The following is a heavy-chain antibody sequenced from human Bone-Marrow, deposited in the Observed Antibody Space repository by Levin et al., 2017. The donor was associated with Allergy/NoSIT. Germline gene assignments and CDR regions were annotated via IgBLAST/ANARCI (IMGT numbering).Heavy chain of an antibody. CDR2: IWYDGSNK. J-gene: IGHJ4*02. CDR1: GFTFSSYG. CDR3: TRGLGYGDYVDY. Sequence: GESLKISCAASGFTFSSYGMHWVRQAPGKGLEWGAVIWYDGSNKYYADSVKGRFTISRDNSKNTLYLQMNSLRAEDTAVYYCTRGLGYGDYVDYWGQGTLVTVSS. V-gene: IGHV3-33*01. D-gene: IGHD4-17*01.